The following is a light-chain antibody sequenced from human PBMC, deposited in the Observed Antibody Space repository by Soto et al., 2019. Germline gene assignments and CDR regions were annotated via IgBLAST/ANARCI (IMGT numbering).Light chain of an antibody. Sequence: QSALTQPRSVSGSPGQSVTISCTGTSSDVGGYNYVSWYQQHPGKAPTLMIYDVSKRPSGVPDRFSGSKSGNTASLTISGLQAEDEADYYCCSYAGSYTYVFRTGTKVTLL. J-gene: IGLJ1*01. CDR3: CSYAGSYTYV. V-gene: IGLV2-11*01. CDR2: DVS. CDR1: SSDVGGYNY.